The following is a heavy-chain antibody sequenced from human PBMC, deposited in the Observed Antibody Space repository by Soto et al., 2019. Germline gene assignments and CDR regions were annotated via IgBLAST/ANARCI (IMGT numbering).Heavy chain of an antibody. Sequence: QVQLVQSGAEVKKPGASVKVSCKASGYTFTSCYMHWVRQAPGQGLEWMGIINPSGGSTSYAQKFQGRVTMTRDTSTSTVYMELSSLRSEDTAVYYCAREGTYYDYIWGETAFDYWGQGTLVTVSS. CDR2: INPSGGST. J-gene: IGHJ4*02. V-gene: IGHV1-46*03. CDR1: GYTFTSCY. CDR3: AREGTYYDYIWGETAFDY. D-gene: IGHD3-16*01.